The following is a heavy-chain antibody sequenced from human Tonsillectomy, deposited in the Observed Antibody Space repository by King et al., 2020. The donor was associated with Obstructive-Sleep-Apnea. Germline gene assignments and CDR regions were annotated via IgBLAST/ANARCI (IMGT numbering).Heavy chain of an antibody. CDR2: IKQDGGEK. D-gene: IGHD4-17*01. Sequence: VQLVESGGGLVQPGGSLRLSCTVFGFTFSNYWMTWVCQAPGKGLVWVANIKQDGGEKYYVDSVKGRFTISRDNAKNSLYLQMNSLRAEDTAVYYCARDRPRDDYGDLHEVYWGQGTLVTVSS. V-gene: IGHV3-7*01. CDR3: ARDRPRDDYGDLHEVY. J-gene: IGHJ4*02. CDR1: GFTFSNYW.